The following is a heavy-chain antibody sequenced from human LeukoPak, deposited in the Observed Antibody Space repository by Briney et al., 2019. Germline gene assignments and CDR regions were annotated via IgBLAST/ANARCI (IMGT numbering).Heavy chain of an antibody. V-gene: IGHV3-21*01. Sequence: PGGSLRLSCAASGFTFSSYSMNWVRQAPGKGLEWVSSISSSSSYIYYADSVKGRFTISRDNSKNTLYLQMSSLRPEDTAVYYCARANYYDSSGPGWYWGQGTLVTVSS. CDR3: ARANYYDSSGPGWY. D-gene: IGHD3-22*01. CDR1: GFTFSSYS. CDR2: ISSSSSYI. J-gene: IGHJ4*02.